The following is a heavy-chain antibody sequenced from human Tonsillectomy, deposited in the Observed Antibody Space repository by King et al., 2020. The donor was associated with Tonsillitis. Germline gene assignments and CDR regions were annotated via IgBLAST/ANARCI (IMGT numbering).Heavy chain of an antibody. CDR1: GFRFSDYY. Sequence: VQLVESGGGLVKPGGSLRISCAASGFRFSDYYMNWIRQAPGKGLEWVSYIRSSSSYTNYADSVKGRFTISRDNAKNSLYLQMNSLRAEDTAMYYCARGRVGTIHDAFNIWGQGTMVTVSS. CDR2: IRSSSSYT. D-gene: IGHD1-26*01. V-gene: IGHV3-11*05. CDR3: ARGRVGTIHDAFNI. J-gene: IGHJ3*02.